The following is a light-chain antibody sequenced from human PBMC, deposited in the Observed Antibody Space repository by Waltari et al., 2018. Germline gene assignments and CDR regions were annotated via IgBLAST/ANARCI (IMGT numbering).Light chain of an antibody. Sequence: EIVLTRTASHRPLSPWQGATLHCRASQSVSSSYLAWYQQTPGQAPRLLSYGASSRATGIPDRFSGSGSGTDFTLTISRLEPEDFAVYYCQQYGSSPYTFGQGTKLEIK. CDR3: QQYGSSPYT. CDR2: GAS. CDR1: QSVSSSY. J-gene: IGKJ2*01. V-gene: IGKV3-20*01.